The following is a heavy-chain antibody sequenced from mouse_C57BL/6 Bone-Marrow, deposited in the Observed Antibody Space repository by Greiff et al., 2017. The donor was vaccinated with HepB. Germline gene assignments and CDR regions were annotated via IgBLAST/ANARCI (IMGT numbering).Heavy chain of an antibody. D-gene: IGHD2-4*01. CDR2: IYPGDGDT. J-gene: IGHJ3*01. V-gene: IGHV1-82*01. CDR1: GYAFSSSW. Sequence: VQLQQSGPELVKPGASVKISCKASGYAFSSSWMNWVKQRPGKGLEWIGRIYPGDGDTNYNGKFKGKATLTADKSSSTAYMQLSSLTSEDSAVYFCARSGYYDYDGGFAYWGQGTLVTVSA. CDR3: ARSGYYDYDGGFAY.